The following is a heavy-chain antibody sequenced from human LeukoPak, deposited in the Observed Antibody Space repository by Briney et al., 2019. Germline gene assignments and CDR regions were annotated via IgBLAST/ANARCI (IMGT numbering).Heavy chain of an antibody. D-gene: IGHD3-10*01. J-gene: IGHJ4*02. CDR3: ARGRGGSGSYYNVGYFDY. Sequence: GGSLRLSCAASGFTFSSYSMNWVRQAPGKGLEWVSSISSSSSYIYYADSVKGRFTISRDNAKNSLYLQMNSLRAEDTAVYYCARGRGGSGSYYNVGYFDYWGQGTLVTVSS. V-gene: IGHV3-21*01. CDR1: GFTFSSYS. CDR2: ISSSSSYI.